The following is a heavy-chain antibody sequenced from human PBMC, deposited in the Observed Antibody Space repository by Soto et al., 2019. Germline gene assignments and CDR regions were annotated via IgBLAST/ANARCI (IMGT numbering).Heavy chain of an antibody. D-gene: IGHD2-2*01. J-gene: IGHJ6*02. CDR3: ARERGSVVVVPAAMPAWGDYYGMDV. V-gene: IGHV1-2*04. CDR2: INPNSGGT. CDR1: GYTFTGYY. Sequence: ASVKVSCKASGYTFTGYYMHWVQQAPGQGLEWMGWINPNSGGTNYAQKFQGWVTMTRDTSISTAYMELSRLRSDDTAVYYCARERGSVVVVPAAMPAWGDYYGMDVWGQGTTVTVSS.